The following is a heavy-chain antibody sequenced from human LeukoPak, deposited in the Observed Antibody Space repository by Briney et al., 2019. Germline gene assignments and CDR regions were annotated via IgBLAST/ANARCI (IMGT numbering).Heavy chain of an antibody. CDR3: ARGATVVTSFDY. J-gene: IGHJ4*02. D-gene: IGHD4-23*01. CDR2: VNHSGVT. CDR1: GESLNNYY. V-gene: IGHV4-34*01. Sequence: SETLSLTCDVYGESLNNYYWSWIRQPPGKGLEWIGEVNHSGVTKYHPSLKGRVTISLDTSKNQFSLKLTSVTAADTAVYYCARGATVVTSFDYWGQGTLVTVSS.